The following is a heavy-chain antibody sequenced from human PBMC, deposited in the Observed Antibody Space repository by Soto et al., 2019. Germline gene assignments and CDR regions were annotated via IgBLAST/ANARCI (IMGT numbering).Heavy chain of an antibody. CDR3: ARDRSSEWLLDRFNWFDP. J-gene: IGHJ5*02. V-gene: IGHV3-30-3*01. Sequence: GGSLRLSCAASGFTFSSYAMHWVRQAPGKGLEWVAVISYDGSNKYYADSVKGRFTISRDNSKNTLYLQMNSLRAEDTAVYYCARDRSSEWLLDRFNWFDPWGQGTLVTVSS. CDR1: GFTFSSYA. CDR2: ISYDGSNK. D-gene: IGHD3-3*01.